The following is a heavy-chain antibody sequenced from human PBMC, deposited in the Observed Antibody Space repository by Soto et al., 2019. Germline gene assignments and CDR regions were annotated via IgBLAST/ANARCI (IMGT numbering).Heavy chain of an antibody. Sequence: QVQLVESGGGVVQPGRSLSLSCAASGFTFSDYPMHWVRQAPGKGLGWVAVISYDGRVKYYVDSVKGRFNISRDDSKNTRYLQMHSLRVDDSAVYYCARDFIFGDPESFDYWGRRTLVTVSS. CDR2: ISYDGRVK. D-gene: IGHD3-3*01. V-gene: IGHV3-30*04. CDR3: ARDFIFGDPESFDY. CDR1: GFTFSDYP. J-gene: IGHJ4*02.